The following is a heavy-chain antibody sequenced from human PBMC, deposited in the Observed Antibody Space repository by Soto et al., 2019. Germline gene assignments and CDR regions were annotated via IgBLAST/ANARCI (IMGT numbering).Heavy chain of an antibody. CDR2: ISYSGST. V-gene: IGHV4-59*01. CDR1: SDSIRRYY. J-gene: IGHJ4*02. Sequence: PSEPLSLTCTVPSDSIRRYYWSWIRQPTGKRLEWIGYISYSGSTDYNPSLKSRVTISGDTSKNQFSLKVSSVTAADTAVYYCVVQQKLPWVNYWGQGTLVTVSS. D-gene: IGHD6-13*01. CDR3: VVQQKLPWVNY.